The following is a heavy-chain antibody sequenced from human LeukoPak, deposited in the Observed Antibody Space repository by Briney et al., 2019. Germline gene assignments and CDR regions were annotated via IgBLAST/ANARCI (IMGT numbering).Heavy chain of an antibody. J-gene: IGHJ5*02. V-gene: IGHV4-59*08. Sequence: PSETLSLACTVSGGSISSYYWSWIRQPPGKGLEWIGYIYYSGSTNYNPSLKSRVTISVDTSKNQFSLKLSSVTAADTAVYYCARHYSGSYRDWFDPWGQGTLVTVSS. CDR2: IYYSGST. CDR1: GGSISSYY. D-gene: IGHD1-26*01. CDR3: ARHYSGSYRDWFDP.